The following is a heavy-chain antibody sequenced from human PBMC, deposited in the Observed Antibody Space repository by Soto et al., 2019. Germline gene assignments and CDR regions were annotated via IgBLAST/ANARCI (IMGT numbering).Heavy chain of an antibody. CDR2: IYYSGST. Sequence: LSLTCTVCGGSISNGSYYLGWIRQPPGKGLEWIGSIYYSGSTYYNPSLKSRVTISVDTSKNHFSLKLSSVNAAETAVYFCARGYGDYYYYDMDVWGKWTTVT. D-gene: IGHD4-17*01. CDR1: GGSISNGSYY. J-gene: IGHJ6*03. CDR3: ARGYGDYYYYDMDV. V-gene: IGHV4-39*01.